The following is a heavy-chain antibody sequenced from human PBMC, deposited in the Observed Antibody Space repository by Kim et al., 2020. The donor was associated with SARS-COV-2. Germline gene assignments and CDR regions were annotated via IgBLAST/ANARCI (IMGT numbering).Heavy chain of an antibody. J-gene: IGHJ6*03. Sequence: SETLSLTCAVYGGSFSGYYWSWVRQPPGKGLEWIGEINHSGSTSYNPSLKSRVTISVDTSKNQFSLKLSSVTAADTAVYYCTRGCSGGSCPAFAGRYYMDVWGQGTTVTVSS. CDR1: GGSFSGYY. V-gene: IGHV4-34*01. CDR3: TRGCSGGSCPAFAGRYYMDV. D-gene: IGHD2-15*01. CDR2: INHSGST.